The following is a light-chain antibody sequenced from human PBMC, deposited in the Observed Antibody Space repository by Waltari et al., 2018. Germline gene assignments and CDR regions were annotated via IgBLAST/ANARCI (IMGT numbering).Light chain of an antibody. CDR3: SSKTTRDTRL. J-gene: IGLJ3*02. Sequence: QSALTPPASVSGSPGQSITLSCTGPSSDIGAYNPFSCYQQPPGKSPKVVIYDVHNRPSGVSNRFSGSMSGNTASLTISGLQTEDEADYYCSSKTTRDTRLFGGGTKLTVL. V-gene: IGLV2-14*03. CDR2: DVH. CDR1: SSDIGAYNP.